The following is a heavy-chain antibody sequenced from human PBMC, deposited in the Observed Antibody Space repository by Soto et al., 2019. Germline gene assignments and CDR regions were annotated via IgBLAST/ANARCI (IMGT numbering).Heavy chain of an antibody. V-gene: IGHV2-5*02. J-gene: IGHJ4*02. Sequence: QITLKESGPTLVKPTQTLTLTCTFSGFSLSTSGVGVGWIRQPPGKALEWLALIYWDDDKRYSPSLKSRLTIPXDTSKNPVVLTMTNIDPVDTATSYCAHRRRRSYFAYWGQGTLVTVSS. CDR2: IYWDDDK. CDR1: GFSLSTSGVG. CDR3: AHRRRRSYFAY.